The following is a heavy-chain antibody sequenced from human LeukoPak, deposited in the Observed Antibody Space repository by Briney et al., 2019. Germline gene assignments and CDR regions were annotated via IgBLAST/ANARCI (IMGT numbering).Heavy chain of an antibody. Sequence: ASVKVSCKASGYTFTSYDINWVRQATGQGLEWMGWMNPNSGNTGYAQKFQGRVTMTRNTSISTAYMELSSLRSEDTAVYYCARVKQQLLGGWFDPWGQGTLVTVSS. CDR2: MNPNSGNT. D-gene: IGHD6-13*01. J-gene: IGHJ5*02. CDR3: ARVKQQLLGGWFDP. CDR1: GYTFTSYD. V-gene: IGHV1-8*01.